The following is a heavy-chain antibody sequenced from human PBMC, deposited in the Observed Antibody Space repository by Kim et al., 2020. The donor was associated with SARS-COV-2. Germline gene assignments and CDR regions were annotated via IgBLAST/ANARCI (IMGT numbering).Heavy chain of an antibody. J-gene: IGHJ3*02. V-gene: IGHV6-1*01. D-gene: IGHD1-26*01. CDR3: ARAGSGSYRGSGAFDI. Sequence: SQTLSLTCAISGDSVSSNSAAWNWIRQSPSRALEWLGRTYYRSKWYNDYAVSVKSRITINPDTSKNQFSLQLNSVTPEDTAVYYCARAGSGSYRGSGAFDIWGQGTMVTVSS. CDR1: GDSVSSNSAA. CDR2: TYYRSKWYN.